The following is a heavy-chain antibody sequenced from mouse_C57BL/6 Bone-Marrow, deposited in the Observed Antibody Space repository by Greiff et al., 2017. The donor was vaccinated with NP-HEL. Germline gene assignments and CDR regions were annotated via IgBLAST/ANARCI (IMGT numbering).Heavy chain of an antibody. V-gene: IGHV10-1*01. CDR2: IRSKSNNYAT. Sequence: EVKLVESGGGLVQPKGSLKLSCAASGFSFNTYAMNWVRQAPGKGLEWVARIRSKSNNYATYYADSVKDRFTISRDDSESMLYLQMNNLKTEDTAMYYCVRHTTTVYYAMDYWGQGTSVTVSS. J-gene: IGHJ4*01. CDR1: GFSFNTYA. CDR3: VRHTTTVYYAMDY. D-gene: IGHD1-1*01.